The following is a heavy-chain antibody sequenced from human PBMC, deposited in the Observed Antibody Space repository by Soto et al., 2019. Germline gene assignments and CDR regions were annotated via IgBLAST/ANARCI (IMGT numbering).Heavy chain of an antibody. CDR3: AKEGRFYDILTGYLPQPYFDS. V-gene: IGHV3-30*18. Sequence: GGSLRLSCAASGFTFSNYGMHWVRQAPGKGLEWVAVISYDGSNKYYADSVKGRFTISRDNSKNTLSLQMNSLRAEDTAVYYCAKEGRFYDILTGYLPQPYFDSWGQGTLVTVSS. CDR1: GFTFSNYG. J-gene: IGHJ4*02. D-gene: IGHD3-9*01. CDR2: ISYDGSNK.